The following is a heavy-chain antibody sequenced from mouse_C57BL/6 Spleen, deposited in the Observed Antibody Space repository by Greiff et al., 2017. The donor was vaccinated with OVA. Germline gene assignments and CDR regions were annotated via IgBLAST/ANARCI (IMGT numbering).Heavy chain of an antibody. CDR1: GYAFSSYW. D-gene: IGHD1-1*01. CDR3: ARFITTVVEGWYFDV. Sequence: QVQLQQSGAELVKPGASVKISCKASGYAFSSYWMNWVKQRPGKGLEWIGQIYPGDGDTNYNGKFKGKATLTADKSSSTAYMQLSSLTSEDSAVYFCARFITTVVEGWYFDVWGTGTTVTVSS. CDR2: IYPGDGDT. V-gene: IGHV1-80*01. J-gene: IGHJ1*03.